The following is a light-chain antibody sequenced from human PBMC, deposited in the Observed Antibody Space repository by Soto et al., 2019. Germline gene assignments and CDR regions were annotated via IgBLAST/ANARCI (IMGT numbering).Light chain of an antibody. Sequence: EIVLTQSPATLSLSPGERATPSCRASQSISYYLAWYQQKPGQAPRLLIYDAYNRATGTPARFSGSGSGTDFTLTISSLEPEDFAVYYCQQRSSWPLTFGQGTKVDIK. CDR1: QSISYY. CDR3: QQRSSWPLT. J-gene: IGKJ1*01. V-gene: IGKV3-11*01. CDR2: DAY.